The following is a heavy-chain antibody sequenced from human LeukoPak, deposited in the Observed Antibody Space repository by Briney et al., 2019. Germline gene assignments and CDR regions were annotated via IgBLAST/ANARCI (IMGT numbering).Heavy chain of an antibody. Sequence: GGSLRLSCTASGFTFSSYGIHWVRQAPGKGLEWVAFIRYDGTNKYYADSVKGRFTISRDNSKNTLYLQMNSLRAEDTAVYYCAKERKTYFYDTSGYPIDYWGQGTLVTVSS. CDR2: IRYDGTNK. D-gene: IGHD3-22*01. CDR3: AKERKTYFYDTSGYPIDY. V-gene: IGHV3-30*02. CDR1: GFTFSSYG. J-gene: IGHJ4*02.